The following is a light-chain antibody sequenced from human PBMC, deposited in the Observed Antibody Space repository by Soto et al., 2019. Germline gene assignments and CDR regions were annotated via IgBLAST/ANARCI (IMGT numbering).Light chain of an antibody. J-gene: IGLJ1*01. Sequence: QSALTQPASVSGSPGQSISIPCTGTSSDIGAFNFVSWYQQHPDKAPKVLIYGVTNRPSGVDYRFSGSKSGNTASLIISGLRPEDEADYYCSSFTSASTRIFGTGTKVTVL. CDR3: SSFTSASTRI. CDR2: GVT. V-gene: IGLV2-14*03. CDR1: SSDIGAFNF.